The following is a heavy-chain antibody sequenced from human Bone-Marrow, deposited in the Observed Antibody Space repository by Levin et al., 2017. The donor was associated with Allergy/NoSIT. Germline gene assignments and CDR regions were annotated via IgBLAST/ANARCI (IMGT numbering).Heavy chain of an antibody. CDR1: GFSLNTSGVG. V-gene: IGHV2-5*02. CDR3: VHCVGCIIGLSYSFDF. Sequence: SGPTLVKPTQTLTLTCSFSGFSLNTSGVGVGWIRQPPGKALEWLALVYWDDDKRYSPSLRTRLTIAKDTSKNKVVLTMTNMDPIDTGTYYCVHCVGCIIGLSYSFDFWGQGALVAVSS. J-gene: IGHJ4*02. CDR2: VYWDDDK. D-gene: IGHD2-15*01.